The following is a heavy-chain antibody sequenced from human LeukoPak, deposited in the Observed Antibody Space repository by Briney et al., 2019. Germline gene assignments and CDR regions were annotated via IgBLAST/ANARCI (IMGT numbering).Heavy chain of an antibody. CDR2: IKQDGSEK. V-gene: IGHV3-7*01. CDR3: ARDRLGGLGAFDI. D-gene: IGHD3-9*01. J-gene: IGHJ3*02. CDR1: GFTFSSYW. Sequence: GGSLRLSCAASGFTFSSYWMSWVRQAPGKGLEWVANIKQDGSEKYYVDSVKGRFTISRDNAKNSLYLQMNSLRAEDTAVYYCARDRLGGLGAFDIWGQGTMVTVSS.